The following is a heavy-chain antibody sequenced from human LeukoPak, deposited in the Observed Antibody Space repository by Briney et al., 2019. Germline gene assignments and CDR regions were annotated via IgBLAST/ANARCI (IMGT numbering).Heavy chain of an antibody. CDR1: GFTFSSYE. CDR2: ISSSGSTI. V-gene: IGHV3-48*03. Sequence: PGGSLRLSCTASGFTFSSYEMNWVRQAPGKGLEWVSYISSSGSTIYYADSVKGRFNNSRDNATNSLYLQMNSLRAEDTAVYSCARDNPGLEAFDIWGQGTMVTVS. J-gene: IGHJ3*02. CDR3: ARDNPGLEAFDI. D-gene: IGHD1-14*01.